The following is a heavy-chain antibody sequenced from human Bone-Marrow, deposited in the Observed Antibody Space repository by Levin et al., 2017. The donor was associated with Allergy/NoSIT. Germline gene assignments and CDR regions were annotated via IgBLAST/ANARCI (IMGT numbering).Heavy chain of an antibody. V-gene: IGHV1-2*04. CDR1: GYIFSDYY. J-gene: IGHJ4*01. D-gene: IGHD3-10*01. Sequence: GASVKVSCRASGYIFSDYYLHWVRQAPGQGLEWMGWINPISGETKYAQKFQAWVTMTRDTSISTAYMEMVRLRSDDTAVYFCARALAEDYFESWGQGTLVTVSS. CDR3: ARALAEDYFES. CDR2: INPISGET.